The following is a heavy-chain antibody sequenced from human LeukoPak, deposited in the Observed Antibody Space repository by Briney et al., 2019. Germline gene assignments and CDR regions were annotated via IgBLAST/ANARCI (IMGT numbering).Heavy chain of an antibody. Sequence: SVKVSCKASGGTFSSYAISWVRQAPGQGLEWMGGIIPIFGTANYAQKFQGRITITADESTSTAYMELSSLRSEDTAVYYCARVGCSGGSCYSSRLYYYYGMDVWGQGTTVTVSS. J-gene: IGHJ6*02. V-gene: IGHV1-69*13. D-gene: IGHD2-15*01. CDR3: ARVGCSGGSCYSSRLYYYYGMDV. CDR2: IIPIFGTA. CDR1: GGTFSSYA.